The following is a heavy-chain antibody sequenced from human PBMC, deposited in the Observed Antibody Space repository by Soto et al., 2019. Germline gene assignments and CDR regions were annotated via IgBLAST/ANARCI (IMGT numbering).Heavy chain of an antibody. CDR2: IYHSGST. Sequence: QLQLQESGSGLVKPSQTLSLTCAVSGGSISSGGYSWSWIRQPPGKGLEWIGYIYHSGSTSYNPSLKRRVPMSVDGSKNQFSLKLSSVPAADTAVYYCASAGGLGAVAADYWGQGTLVTVSS. D-gene: IGHD6-19*01. V-gene: IGHV4-30-2*01. CDR1: GGSISSGGYS. CDR3: ASAGGLGAVAADY. J-gene: IGHJ4*02.